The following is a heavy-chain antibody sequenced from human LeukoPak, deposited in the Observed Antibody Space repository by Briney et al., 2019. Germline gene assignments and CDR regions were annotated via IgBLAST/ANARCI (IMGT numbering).Heavy chain of an antibody. V-gene: IGHV4-59*08. CDR1: GGSISSYY. J-gene: IGHJ3*02. D-gene: IGHD1-26*01. Sequence: SETLSLTCTVSGGSISSYYWSWIRQPPGKGLEWIGYIYYSGSTNYNPSLKSRVTISVDTSKNQFSLKLSSVTAADTAVYYCARQWIVGTPNRAFDIWGQGTMVTVSS. CDR2: IYYSGST. CDR3: ARQWIVGTPNRAFDI.